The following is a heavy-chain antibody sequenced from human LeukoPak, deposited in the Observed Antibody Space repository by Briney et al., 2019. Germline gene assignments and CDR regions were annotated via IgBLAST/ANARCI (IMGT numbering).Heavy chain of an antibody. CDR3: ARDFGARGWFDY. CDR2: ISYDVSNK. V-gene: IGHV3-30*04. CDR1: GFTFSSYA. D-gene: IGHD6-19*01. J-gene: IGHJ4*02. Sequence: GRSLRLSCAASGFTFSSYAMHWVRQAPGKGLEWVAGISYDVSNKYYADSVKGRFTISRDNPKNTLYLQMNSLRAEDTAVYYCARDFGARGWFDYWGQGTLVTVSS.